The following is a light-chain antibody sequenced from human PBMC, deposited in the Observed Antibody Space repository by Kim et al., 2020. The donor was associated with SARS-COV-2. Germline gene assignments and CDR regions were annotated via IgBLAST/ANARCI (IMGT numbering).Light chain of an antibody. V-gene: IGKV3-20*01. CDR1: QGGRLHY. Sequence: APGENTPPPCRARQGGRLHYLGLGQQKPGQGPKALHYGGLKQANGIPDRFSGSGSGTDFTLTITRLEPEDFAVYYCQQYSSSPATFGQGTKVDIK. CDR2: GGL. J-gene: IGKJ1*01. CDR3: QQYSSSPAT.